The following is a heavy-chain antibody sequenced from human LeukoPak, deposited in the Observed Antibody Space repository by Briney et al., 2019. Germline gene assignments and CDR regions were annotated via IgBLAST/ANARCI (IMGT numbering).Heavy chain of an antibody. CDR3: GKYGGSGWVIDY. Sequence: PSETLSLTCTDSGGSISSNYWTWIRQPPGKGLEYIGYIYYTGGTNYNPSLKSRVTISVDTSKNQFSLKLSSVTAADTAVYFCGKYGGSGWVIDYWGQGTLVTVSS. V-gene: IGHV4-59*08. J-gene: IGHJ4*02. D-gene: IGHD6-19*01. CDR1: GGSISSNY. CDR2: IYYTGGT.